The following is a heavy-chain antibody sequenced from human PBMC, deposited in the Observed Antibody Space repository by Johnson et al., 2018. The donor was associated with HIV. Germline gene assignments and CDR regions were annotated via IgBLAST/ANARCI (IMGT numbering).Heavy chain of an antibody. V-gene: IGHV3-30*03. J-gene: IGHJ3*02. D-gene: IGHD2-15*01. Sequence: QVQLVESGGGVVQPGGSLRLSCAASGFTFSSYGMHWVRQAPGKGLEWVALISYDGIKTYYVDSVKARFTISRDDARNTLYLQMNSLRVEDTALYYCARSKDCSGGSCPDGFDIWGQGTMVIVS. CDR1: GFTFSSYG. CDR3: ARSKDCSGGSCPDGFDI. CDR2: ISYDGIKT.